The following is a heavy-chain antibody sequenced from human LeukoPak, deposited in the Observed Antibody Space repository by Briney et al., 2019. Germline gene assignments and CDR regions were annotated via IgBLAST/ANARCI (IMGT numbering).Heavy chain of an antibody. J-gene: IGHJ5*02. CDR3: ATANRSYDILTGYYWFDP. CDR2: FDPEDGET. D-gene: IGHD3-9*01. CDR1: GYTLTELS. Sequence: ASVKVSCKVSGYTLTELSMHWVRQAPGKGLEWMGGFDPEDGETIYAQKFQGRVTMTEDTSTDTAYMELSSLRSEDTAVYYCATANRSYDILTGYYWFDPWGQGTLVTVSS. V-gene: IGHV1-24*01.